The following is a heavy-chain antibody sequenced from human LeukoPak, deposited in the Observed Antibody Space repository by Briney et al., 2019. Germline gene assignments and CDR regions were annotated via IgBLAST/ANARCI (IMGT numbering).Heavy chain of an antibody. J-gene: IGHJ4*02. Sequence: GGSLRLSCAASGFTFSNHGMNWVRQAPGKGVEWLSGVSPPGGGTYYADSVKGRFTISRDDSKNTLSLQMNSLRVEDTAVYYCARDLAWGAFDYWGQGTLVTVSS. D-gene: IGHD3-16*01. V-gene: IGHV3-23*01. CDR2: VSPPGGGT. CDR3: ARDLAWGAFDY. CDR1: GFTFSNHG.